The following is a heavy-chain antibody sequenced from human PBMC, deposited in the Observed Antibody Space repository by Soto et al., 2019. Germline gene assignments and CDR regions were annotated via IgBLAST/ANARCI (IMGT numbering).Heavy chain of an antibody. CDR2: IIPIFGTA. CDR1: GGTFSSYA. Sequence: QVQLVQSGAEVKKPGSSVKVSCKASGGTFSSYAISWVRQAPGQGLEWMGGIIPIFGTANYAQKFQGRVTITADKSTSTAYMELSSLRSEDTAVYYCARDLCPYCSGGSCYGMDVWGQGTTVTVSS. J-gene: IGHJ6*02. D-gene: IGHD2-15*01. V-gene: IGHV1-69*06. CDR3: ARDLCPYCSGGSCYGMDV.